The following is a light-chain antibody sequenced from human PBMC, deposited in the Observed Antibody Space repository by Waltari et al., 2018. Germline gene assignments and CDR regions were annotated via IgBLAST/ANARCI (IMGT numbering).Light chain of an antibody. CDR3: QQTSSAPFT. V-gene: IGKV1-39*01. J-gene: IGKJ5*01. CDR2: AAS. Sequence: DIQMTQSPSSLSASVGDRVTITCRASQPIVRYLNWYQQKPGKAPKRLIYAASTLQRGVPSRFSGSGSGTDFTLAINSVQPDDFATYFCQQTSSAPFTFGRGTRLDFK. CDR1: QPIVRY.